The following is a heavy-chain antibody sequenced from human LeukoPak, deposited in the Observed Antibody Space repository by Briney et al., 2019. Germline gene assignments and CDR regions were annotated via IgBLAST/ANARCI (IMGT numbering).Heavy chain of an antibody. CDR1: GYTFTNYG. J-gene: IGHJ4*02. Sequence: ASVKVSCKASGYTFTNYGISRVRQAPGQGLEWMGRINPNSGGTIYAQNFQGRVTMTRDTSISTAYMELSRLTSDDTAVYYCARDLSSTSNWELDYWGQGTLVTVSS. CDR3: ARDLSSTSNWELDY. V-gene: IGHV1-2*06. D-gene: IGHD1-26*01. CDR2: INPNSGGT.